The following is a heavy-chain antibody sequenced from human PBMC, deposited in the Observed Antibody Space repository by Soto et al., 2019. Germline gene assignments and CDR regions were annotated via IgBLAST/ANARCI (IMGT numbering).Heavy chain of an antibody. D-gene: IGHD2-15*01. V-gene: IGHV3-33*01. J-gene: IGHJ4*02. Sequence: QVQLVESGGGVVQPGRSLRLSCAASGFTFSSHGMHWVRQDPCKGLEWVAVISNDGSNKYYAESVKGRFAISRDNSKNALDLQMNIVRAEGTAVYYCARVSDGHNLWRLDYWCQETLDPVSS. CDR1: GFTFSSHG. CDR3: ARVSDGHNLWRLDY. CDR2: ISNDGSNK.